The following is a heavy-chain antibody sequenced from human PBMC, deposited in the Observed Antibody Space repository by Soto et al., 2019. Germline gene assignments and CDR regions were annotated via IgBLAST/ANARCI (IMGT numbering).Heavy chain of an antibody. V-gene: IGHV3-66*01. Sequence: EVQLVESGGGLVQPGGSLRLSCAVSGFIVNSIYMSWVRQAPGKGLEWVSFIYSGNRTYYVDSVRGRFTISRDKSKNTLYLQMNSLRAADSAVYYCAAQEFDYWGQGTLVTVSS. CDR3: AAQEFDY. J-gene: IGHJ4*02. CDR1: GFIVNSIY. CDR2: IYSGNRT.